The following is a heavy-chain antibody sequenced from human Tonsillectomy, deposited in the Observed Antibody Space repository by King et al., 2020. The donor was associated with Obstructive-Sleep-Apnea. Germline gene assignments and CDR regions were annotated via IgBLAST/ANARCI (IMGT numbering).Heavy chain of an antibody. V-gene: IGHV4-59*11. CDR2: IHDSGRT. J-gene: IGHJ5*02. CDR1: GGSLSSHY. CDR3: ARVYPMDGSGSGSIWFDP. D-gene: IGHD6-19*01. Sequence: PLQESGPGLVKPSETLSLTCSVSGGSLSSHYWTWIRQPPGKGLEWIGYIHDSGRTNYNPSLKSRVTMSVDTHKNQISLRLTSVTAADTAVYYCARVYPMDGSGSGSIWFDPWGQGTLVTVSA.